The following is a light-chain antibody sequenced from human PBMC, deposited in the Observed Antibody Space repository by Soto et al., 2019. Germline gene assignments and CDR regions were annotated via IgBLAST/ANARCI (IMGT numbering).Light chain of an antibody. CDR3: YSYTRSSSFV. CDR2: EVS. CDR1: SXDVGTYKY. J-gene: IGLJ1*01. V-gene: IGLV2-14*01. Sequence: QSALTQPASVSGSPGQSVTISCTGTSXDVGTYKYVSWYQQHPGKAPKLMIYEVSNRPSGVSNRFSGSKSGNTASLTISGLQAEDEADYYCYSYTRSSSFVFGTGTKVTVL.